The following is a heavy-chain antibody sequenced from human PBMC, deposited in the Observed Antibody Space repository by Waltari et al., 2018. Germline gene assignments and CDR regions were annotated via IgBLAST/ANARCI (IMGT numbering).Heavy chain of an antibody. J-gene: IGHJ4*02. Sequence: EVQLVESGGDLLQPGGSLRLSCAASGFAFSSYAMSWVRQAPGKGLEWVSSISAGGGATFYADSVKGRFTISRDNSRNTLFLQMNSPGADDTAIYFCAKWSEANKSAFDYWGQGTLVTVSS. CDR3: AKWSEANKSAFDY. V-gene: IGHV3-23*04. D-gene: IGHD2-8*01. CDR1: GFAFSSYA. CDR2: ISAGGGAT.